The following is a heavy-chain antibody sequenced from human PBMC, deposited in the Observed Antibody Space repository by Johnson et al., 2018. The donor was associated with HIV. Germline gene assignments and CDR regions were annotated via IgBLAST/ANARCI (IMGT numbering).Heavy chain of an antibody. CDR1: GFTFSSYW. J-gene: IGHJ3*02. D-gene: IGHD2-8*01. CDR2: IKQDGSEK. Sequence: VQLVESGGGLVQPGGSLRLSCAASGFTFSSYWMSWVRQAPGKGLEWVANIKQDGSEKYYVDSVKGRFTVSRDNAKNSFYLQMNSLRAEDTAVYYCARSVNAGRPFDIWGQGTLVTVSS. V-gene: IGHV3-7*01. CDR3: ARSVNAGRPFDI.